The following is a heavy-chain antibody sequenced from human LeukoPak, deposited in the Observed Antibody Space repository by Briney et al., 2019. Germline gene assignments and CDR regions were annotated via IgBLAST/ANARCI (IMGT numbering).Heavy chain of an antibody. V-gene: IGHV1-69*05. CDR1: GGTFSSYA. J-gene: IGHJ3*02. D-gene: IGHD3-16*02. Sequence: SVKVSCKASGGTFSSYAISWVRQAPGQGLEWMGGIIPIFGTANYAQKFQGRVTITTDESTSTAYMELSSLRSEDTAVYYCARVRGITFGGVIVEDAFDIWGQGTMVTVSS. CDR3: ARVRGITFGGVIVEDAFDI. CDR2: IIPIFGTA.